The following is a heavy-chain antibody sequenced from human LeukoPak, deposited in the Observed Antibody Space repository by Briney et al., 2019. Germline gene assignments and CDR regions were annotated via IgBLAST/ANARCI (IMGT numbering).Heavy chain of an antibody. J-gene: IGHJ4*02. V-gene: IGHV1-46*01. CDR2: INPSGGST. CDR3: ARGRFGNGGDCYPDY. Sequence: ASVKVSCRASGYTFTSYYMHWVRQAPGQGLEWMGIINPSGGSTSYAQKFQGRVTMTRDTSTSTVYMELSSLRSEDTAVYYCARGRFGNGGDCYPDYWGQGTLVTVSS. CDR1: GYTFTSYY. D-gene: IGHD2-21*02.